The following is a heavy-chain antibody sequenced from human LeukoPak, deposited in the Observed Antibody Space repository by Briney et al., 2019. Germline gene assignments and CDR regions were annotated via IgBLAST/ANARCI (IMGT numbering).Heavy chain of an antibody. Sequence: GGSLRLSCAASGFTFSTSWMNWVRQAPGKGPVWVSRINGDGSITTYADSVKGRFTISRDDSKNTLYLQMNSLRAEDTAVYYCAKDQRQMAPRQLWSGDYWGQGTLVTVSS. V-gene: IGHV3-74*01. CDR1: GFTFSTSW. CDR2: INGDGSIT. D-gene: IGHD5-18*01. J-gene: IGHJ4*02. CDR3: AKDQRQMAPRQLWSGDY.